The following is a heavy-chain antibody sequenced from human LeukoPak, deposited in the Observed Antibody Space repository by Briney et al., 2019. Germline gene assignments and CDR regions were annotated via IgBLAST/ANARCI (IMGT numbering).Heavy chain of an antibody. CDR2: IYYSGST. J-gene: IGHJ4*02. V-gene: IGHV4-31*03. CDR1: GGSISSGGYY. CDR3: ARGGGGWLRFAAEFDY. Sequence: SGTLSLTCTVSGGSISSGGYYWSWIRQHPGKGLEWIGYIYYSGSTYYNPSLKSRVTISVDTSKNQFSLKLSSVTAADTAVYYCARGGGGWLRFAAEFDYWGQGTLVTVSS. D-gene: IGHD5-12*01.